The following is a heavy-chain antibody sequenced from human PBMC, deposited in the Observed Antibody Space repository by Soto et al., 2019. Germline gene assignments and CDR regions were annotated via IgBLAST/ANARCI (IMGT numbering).Heavy chain of an antibody. D-gene: IGHD2-15*01. CDR2: ISSSSSTI. CDR1: GFIFNSYS. CDR3: AREALLNWFDP. J-gene: IGHJ5*02. V-gene: IGHV3-48*01. Sequence: PGGSLRLSCAAPGFIFNSYSMNWVRQAPGKGLEWVSYISSSSSTIYYADSVKGRFTISRDNAKNSLYLQMNSLRAEDTAVYYCAREALLNWFDPWGQGTLVTVSS.